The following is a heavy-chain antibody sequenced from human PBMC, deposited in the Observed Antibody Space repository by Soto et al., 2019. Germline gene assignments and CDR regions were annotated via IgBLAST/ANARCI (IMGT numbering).Heavy chain of an antibody. J-gene: IGHJ6*01. Sequence: SETLSLRCCVSVYSSSSGYYWGLIRQPPGKGLEWIGSIYHSGSTYYNPSLKSRVTISVDTSKNQFSLKLSSVTAADTAVYYCARESRSYGDYLYYYYYGMDVWGQGTTVTVSS. D-gene: IGHD4-17*01. V-gene: IGHV4-38-2*02. CDR3: ARESRSYGDYLYYYYYGMDV. CDR2: IYHSGST. CDR1: VYSSSSGYY.